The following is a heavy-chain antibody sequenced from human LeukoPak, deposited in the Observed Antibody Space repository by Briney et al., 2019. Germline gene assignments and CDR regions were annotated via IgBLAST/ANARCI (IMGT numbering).Heavy chain of an antibody. CDR3: ARXNSRYGQIYYYYGMDV. D-gene: IGHD4-23*01. CDR1: GFTFSSYA. J-gene: IGHJ6*02. V-gene: IGHV3-30-3*01. Sequence: GGSLRLSCAASGFTFSSYAMHWVRQAPGKGLEWVAVISYDGSNKYYADSVKGRFTISRDNSKNTLYLQMNSLRAEDTAVYYCARXNSRYGQIYYYYGMDVWGQGTTVTVSS. CDR2: ISYDGSNK.